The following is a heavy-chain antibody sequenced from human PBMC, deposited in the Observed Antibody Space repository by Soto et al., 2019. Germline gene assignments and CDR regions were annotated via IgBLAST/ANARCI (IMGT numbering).Heavy chain of an antibody. Sequence: GGSLRLSCAASGFTFSSYAMSWVRQAPGKGLEWVSAISGSGGSTYYADSVKGRFTISRDNSKNTLYLQMNSLRAEDTAVYYCAKVRIVVVVAATPSLGFDYWGQGTLVTVSS. CDR1: GFTFSSYA. CDR2: ISGSGGST. J-gene: IGHJ4*02. CDR3: AKVRIVVVVAATPSLGFDY. V-gene: IGHV3-23*01. D-gene: IGHD2-15*01.